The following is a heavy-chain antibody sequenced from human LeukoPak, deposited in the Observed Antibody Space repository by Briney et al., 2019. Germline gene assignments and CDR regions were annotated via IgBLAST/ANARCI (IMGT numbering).Heavy chain of an antibody. CDR1: GGSISSHY. D-gene: IGHD4-17*01. CDR3: ARASFGDYSAEYFHH. Sequence: SETLSLTCIVSGGSISSHYRSWIRQPPGRGLEWIGYIYSSGTTNYNPSLKSRVTISVDTSKNQFSLKLNSVTAADTAVYYCARASFGDYSAEYFHHWGQGTLVTVSS. V-gene: IGHV4-59*11. CDR2: IYSSGTT. J-gene: IGHJ1*01.